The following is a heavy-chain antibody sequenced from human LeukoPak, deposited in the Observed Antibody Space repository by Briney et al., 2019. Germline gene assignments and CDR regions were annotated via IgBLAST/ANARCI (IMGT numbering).Heavy chain of an antibody. CDR1: GHTFTGYY. CDR2: INPNSGGT. Sequence: GASVKVSCKASGHTFTGYYMHWVRQAPGQGLEWMGWINPNSGGTSYAQKFQGRVTMTRDTSISTAYMELSRLRSDDTAVYYCARDSDCSSTSCPNWFDPWGQGTLVTVSS. CDR3: ARDSDCSSTSCPNWFDP. J-gene: IGHJ5*02. V-gene: IGHV1-2*02. D-gene: IGHD2-2*01.